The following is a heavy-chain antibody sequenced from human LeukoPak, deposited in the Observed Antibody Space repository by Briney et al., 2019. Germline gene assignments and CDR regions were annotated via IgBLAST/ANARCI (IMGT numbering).Heavy chain of an antibody. V-gene: IGHV4-59*12. CDR3: ASPRPYSSGWYKSKNYFDY. CDR1: GGSISSYY. D-gene: IGHD6-19*01. CDR2: IYYSGST. Sequence: SETLSLTCTVSGGSISSYYWSWIRQPPGKGLEWIGYIYYSGSTNYNPSLKSRVTISVDTSKNQFSLKLSSVTAADTAVYYCASPRPYSSGWYKSKNYFDYWGQGTLVTVSS. J-gene: IGHJ4*02.